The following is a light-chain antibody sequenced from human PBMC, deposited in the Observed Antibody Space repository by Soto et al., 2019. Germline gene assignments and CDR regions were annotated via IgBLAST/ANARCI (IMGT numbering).Light chain of an antibody. J-gene: IGLJ1*01. CDR3: SSYAGSNTFV. Sequence: QSALTQPPSASGSPGQSVTISCTGTSSDVGGYNNYVSWYQQHPGKAPKLMIYEVSKRPSGVPDRFSGSKSGNTASLTVSGLQAEDEADYYCSSYAGSNTFVFGNGTKLTVL. V-gene: IGLV2-8*01. CDR2: EVS. CDR1: SSDVGGYNNY.